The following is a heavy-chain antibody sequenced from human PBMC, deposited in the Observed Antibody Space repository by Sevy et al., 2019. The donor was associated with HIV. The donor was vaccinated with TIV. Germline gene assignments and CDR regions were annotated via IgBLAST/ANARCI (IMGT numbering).Heavy chain of an antibody. V-gene: IGHV3-7*01. D-gene: IGHD2-2*01. J-gene: IGHJ4*02. CDR2: IKQDGSEK. CDR3: ARVAHCSSTSCYYFDY. Sequence: GGSLRLSCAASGFTFSSYWMSWVRQAPGKGLEWVANIKQDGSEKYYVDSVKGRFTISRDNAKNSLYLQMNSLGAEDTAVYYCARVAHCSSTSCYYFDYWGQGTLVTVSS. CDR1: GFTFSSYW.